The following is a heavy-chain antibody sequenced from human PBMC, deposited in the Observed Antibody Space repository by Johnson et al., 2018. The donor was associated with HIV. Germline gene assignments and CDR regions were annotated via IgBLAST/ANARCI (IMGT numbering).Heavy chain of an antibody. J-gene: IGHJ3*02. D-gene: IGHD6-19*01. CDR1: GFTFSDYA. Sequence: QVQLVESGGGVVQPGRSLRLSCVASGFTFSDYAVHWVRQAPGKGLEWVAVISYDAKNKYYADSVKGRFTISRDNAKNSLHLQMNSLRAEDTAFYYCARDRRNRQWQRLDAFDIWGQGTMVIVSS. CDR2: ISYDAKNK. V-gene: IGHV3-30*04. CDR3: ARDRRNRQWQRLDAFDI.